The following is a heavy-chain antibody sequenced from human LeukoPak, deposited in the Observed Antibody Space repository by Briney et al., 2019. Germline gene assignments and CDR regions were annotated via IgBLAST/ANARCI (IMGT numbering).Heavy chain of an antibody. D-gene: IGHD6-19*01. V-gene: IGHV4-61*02. CDR3: ARAHIYSSGWHGMDV. Sequence: PSETLSLTCTVSGGSISSGSYYWSWIRQPAGKGLEWIGRIYTSGSTNYNPSLKSRVTISVDTSKNQFSLKLSSVTAADTAVYYCARAHIYSSGWHGMDVWGQGTTVTVSS. CDR2: IYTSGST. CDR1: GGSISSGSYY. J-gene: IGHJ6*02.